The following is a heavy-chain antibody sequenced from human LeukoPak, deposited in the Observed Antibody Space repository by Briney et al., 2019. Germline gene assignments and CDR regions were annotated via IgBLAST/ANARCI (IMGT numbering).Heavy chain of an antibody. CDR3: ARSRGYSYDYFDY. V-gene: IGHV3-30*03. J-gene: IGHJ4*02. Sequence: GGSLRLSCEASGFTFSNYDMIWVRQAPGKGLEWVAVISYDGSNKYYADSVKGRFTISRDNSKNTLYLQMNSLRAEDTAVYYCARSRGYSYDYFDYWGQGTLVTVSS. D-gene: IGHD5-18*01. CDR1: GFTFSNYD. CDR2: ISYDGSNK.